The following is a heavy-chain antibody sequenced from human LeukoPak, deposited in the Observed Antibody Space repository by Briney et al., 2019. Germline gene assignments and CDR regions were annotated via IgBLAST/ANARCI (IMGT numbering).Heavy chain of an antibody. CDR3: ARRYDRRFDP. J-gene: IGHJ5*02. Sequence: NPLETLSLTCSVSGGSISSSNYYWGWIRQPPGKGLEWIGSIYYSGSTYYNPSLKSRVTISVDTSKNQFSLKLSSVTAADTAVYYCARRYDRRFDPWGQGTLVTVSS. V-gene: IGHV4-39*01. CDR2: IYYSGST. CDR1: GGSISSSNYY. D-gene: IGHD5-12*01.